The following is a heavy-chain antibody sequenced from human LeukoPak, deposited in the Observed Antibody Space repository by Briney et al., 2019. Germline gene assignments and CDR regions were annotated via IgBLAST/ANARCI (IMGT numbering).Heavy chain of an antibody. V-gene: IGHV3-11*01. CDR1: GFTFSDYY. CDR3: GRADGQQGPV. CDR2: VSSGGSTI. Sequence: GGSLTLSCAASGFTFSDYYMSWIRHAPGKGLEWLSYVSSGGSTIYYADSVKGRFTVSRENAKNSLYLQMNRLRVDDTAVYYCGRADGQQGPVWGQGTTVTISS. D-gene: IGHD5-24*01. J-gene: IGHJ6*02.